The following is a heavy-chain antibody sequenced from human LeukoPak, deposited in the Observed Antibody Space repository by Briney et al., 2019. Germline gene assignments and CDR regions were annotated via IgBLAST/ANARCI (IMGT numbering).Heavy chain of an antibody. D-gene: IGHD7-27*01. V-gene: IGHV3-53*01. CDR2: IYRDGTT. CDR1: GFTFSSYA. Sequence: GGSLRLSCAASGFTFSSYAMSWVRQAPGKGLEWVSVIYRDGTTYYADSVKGRFTISRDNSKNTLYLQMNSLRAEDTAVYYCARGLETGDVDYWGQGTLVTVSS. J-gene: IGHJ4*02. CDR3: ARGLETGDVDY.